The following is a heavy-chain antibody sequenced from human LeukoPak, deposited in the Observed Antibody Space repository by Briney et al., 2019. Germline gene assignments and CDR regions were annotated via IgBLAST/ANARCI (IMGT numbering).Heavy chain of an antibody. CDR3: ARGAEGGDFDY. V-gene: IGHV3-48*03. J-gene: IGHJ4*02. D-gene: IGHD2-15*01. CDR2: ISSRGSSI. CDR1: GFTFSTYE. Sequence: PGGSLRLSCAASGFTFSTYEMDWVRQAPGKELEWVSYISSRGSSIYYADSVKGRFTISRDNAKNSLYLQMSSLRVEDTAVYYWARGAEGGDFDYWGQGTLVTVSS.